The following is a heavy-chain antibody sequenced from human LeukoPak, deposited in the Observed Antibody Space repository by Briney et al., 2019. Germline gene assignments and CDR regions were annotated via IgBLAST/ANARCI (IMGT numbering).Heavy chain of an antibody. CDR2: INPNSGGT. CDR3: ARDSGSYFYSAFDI. D-gene: IGHD1-26*01. J-gene: IGHJ3*02. CDR1: GYTFTGYY. V-gene: IGHV1-2*04. Sequence: ASVKVSCKASGYTFTGYYMHWVRQAPGQGLEWMGWINPNSGGTNYAQKFQGWVTMTRDTSISTAYMELSRLRSDDTAVYYCARDSGSYFYSAFDIWGQGTMVTVSS.